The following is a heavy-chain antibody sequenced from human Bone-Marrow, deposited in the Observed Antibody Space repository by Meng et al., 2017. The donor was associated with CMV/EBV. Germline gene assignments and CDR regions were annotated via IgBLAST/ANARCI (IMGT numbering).Heavy chain of an antibody. CDR2: IKQDGSEK. CDR1: GFTFSSYW. Sequence: GESLKISCAASGFTFSSYWMSWVRQAPGKGLEWVANIKQDGSEKYYVDSVKGRFTISRDNAKNSLYLQMNSLRAEDTAVYYCAKGYLGYSSSSTFDYWGQGTLVTVSS. CDR3: AKGYLGYSSSSTFDY. V-gene: IGHV3-7*01. J-gene: IGHJ4*02. D-gene: IGHD6-6*01.